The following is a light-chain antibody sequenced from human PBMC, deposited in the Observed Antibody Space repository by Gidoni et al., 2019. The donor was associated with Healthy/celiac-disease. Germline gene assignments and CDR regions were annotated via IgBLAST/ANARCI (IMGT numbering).Light chain of an antibody. CDR3: QQYNSYQYT. CDR2: DAS. V-gene: IGKV1-5*01. J-gene: IGKJ2*01. CDR1: QSSSSW. Sequence: DIQITQSPSTLSASVGDRVTTTCRASQSSSSWLAWYQQKPGKAPKLLIYDASSLESGVPSRFSGSGSGTEFTLTISSLQPDDFATYYCQQYNSYQYTFGQGTKLEIK.